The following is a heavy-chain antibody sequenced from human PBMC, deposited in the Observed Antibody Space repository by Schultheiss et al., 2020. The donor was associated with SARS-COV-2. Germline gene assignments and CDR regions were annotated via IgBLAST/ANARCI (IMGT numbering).Heavy chain of an antibody. D-gene: IGHD3-22*01. CDR1: GGTFSSYA. J-gene: IGHJ3*02. Sequence: SVKVSCKASGGTFSSYAISWVRQAPGQGLEWMGGIIPIFGTANYAQKFQGRVTITADESTSTAYMELSSLRSEDTAVYYCARGSTTNYYDSSGQNAFDIWGQGTMVTVSS. V-gene: IGHV1-69*13. CDR2: IIPIFGTA. CDR3: ARGSTTNYYDSSGQNAFDI.